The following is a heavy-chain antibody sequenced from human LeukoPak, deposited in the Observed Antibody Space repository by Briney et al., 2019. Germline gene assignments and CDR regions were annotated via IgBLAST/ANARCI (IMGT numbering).Heavy chain of an antibody. CDR1: GFTFYDYG. CDR2: INWNGGST. J-gene: IGHJ6*03. V-gene: IGHV3-20*04. CDR3: ARGEATPYYYYYMDV. Sequence: GGSLRLSCAASGFTFYDYGMSWVRQAPGKGLEWVSGINWNGGSTVYADSVKGRFTISRDNAKNSLYLQMNSLRAEDTALYYCARGEATPYYYYYMDVWGKGTTVTVSS.